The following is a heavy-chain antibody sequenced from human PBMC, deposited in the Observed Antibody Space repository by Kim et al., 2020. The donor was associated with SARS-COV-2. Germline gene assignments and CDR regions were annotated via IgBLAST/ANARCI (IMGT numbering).Heavy chain of an antibody. CDR3: AKGGDRGGYYANDK. CDR1: GASISTSNW. D-gene: IGHD3-10*01. J-gene: IGHJ6*03. CDR2: IYHFGTT. V-gene: IGHV4-4*02. Sequence: SETLSLTCDVSGASISTSNWWSWVRQPPGKGLEWIGEIYHFGTTNYKPSLKSRVTISVDKSKNQFSLKLTSVTAADTAVYYCAKGGDRGGYYANDKWGKG.